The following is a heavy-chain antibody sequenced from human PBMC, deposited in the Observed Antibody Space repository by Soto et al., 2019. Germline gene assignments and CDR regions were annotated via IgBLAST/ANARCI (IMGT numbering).Heavy chain of an antibody. V-gene: IGHV1-2*02. CDR2: INPNSDVT. J-gene: IGHJ4*02. CDR3: VRVGLNSNYDFDS. D-gene: IGHD4-4*01. Sequence: QVQLVQSGAEVKKPGASVKVSCKASGYTFNSYYIHWVRQAPGQGLEWLGRINPNSDVTGYPQSLLVRVTMTSDMYIITVFMELTMLRSDNTCVYYCVRVGLNSNYDFDSWGQGTLITVSS. CDR1: GYTFNSYY.